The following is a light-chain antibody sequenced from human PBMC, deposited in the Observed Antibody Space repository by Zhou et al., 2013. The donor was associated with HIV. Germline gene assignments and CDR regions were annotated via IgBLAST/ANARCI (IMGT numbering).Light chain of an antibody. CDR2: GAS. V-gene: IGKV3-20*01. Sequence: EIVLTQSPGTLSLSPGEGATLSCRASHTISANYLAWYQQKPGQAPRLLVYGASTRATGIPDRFTGSGSGTDFTLTISGLEPEDFAVYYCQQYGSSPKTFGQGTKLEMK. CDR1: HTISANY. J-gene: IGKJ2*01. CDR3: QQYGSSPKT.